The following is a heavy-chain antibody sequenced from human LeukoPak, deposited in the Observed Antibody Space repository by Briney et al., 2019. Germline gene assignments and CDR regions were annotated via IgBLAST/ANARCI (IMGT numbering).Heavy chain of an antibody. Sequence: GASVKVSCKASGGTFSSYAISWVRQATGQGLEWMGWMNPNSGNTGYAQKFQGRVTMTRNTSISTAYMELSSLRSEDTAVYYCAWLYSSSWYVPYYYYYYMDVWGKGTTVTISS. CDR1: GGTFSSYA. CDR3: AWLYSSSWYVPYYYYYYMDV. J-gene: IGHJ6*03. CDR2: MNPNSGNT. V-gene: IGHV1-8*02. D-gene: IGHD6-13*01.